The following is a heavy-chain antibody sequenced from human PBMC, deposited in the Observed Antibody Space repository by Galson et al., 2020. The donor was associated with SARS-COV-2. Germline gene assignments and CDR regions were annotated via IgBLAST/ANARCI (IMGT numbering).Heavy chain of an antibody. V-gene: IGHV4-61*02. CDR2: IYTSGNT. J-gene: IGHJ6*02. Sequence: SETLSLTCTVSGASIRSGRYHWSWIRQPAGKGLESIGRIYTSGNTNYNPSLKSRVTMSLDTSKNQFSLRLRSVTAADTAVYYCARGEFLEFYYYGMDVWGQGTTVTVSS. CDR1: GASIRSGRYH. CDR3: ARGEFLEFYYYGMDV. D-gene: IGHD3-3*01.